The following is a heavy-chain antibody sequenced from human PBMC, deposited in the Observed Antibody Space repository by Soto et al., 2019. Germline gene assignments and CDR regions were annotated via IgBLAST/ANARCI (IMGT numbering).Heavy chain of an antibody. CDR3: ARDRPAKASGYPLSPPYYYYVMDV. D-gene: IGHD5-12*01. CDR2: IYYNGST. Sequence: QLQLQESAPGLVKPSETLSLTCTVSGGSISSYCWSWIRQPPGKGMEWIVYIYYNGSTNSNTSLKSRVTISVDTSKNQFSLKRSSVTAADTAVYYFARDRPAKASGYPLSPPYYYYVMDVWGQGTTVTVSS. CDR1: GGSISSYC. J-gene: IGHJ6*02. V-gene: IGHV4-59*01.